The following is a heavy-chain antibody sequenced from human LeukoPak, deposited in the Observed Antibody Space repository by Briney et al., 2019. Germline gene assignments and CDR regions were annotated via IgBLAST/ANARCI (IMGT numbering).Heavy chain of an antibody. J-gene: IGHJ4*02. CDR2: IGGRGGST. V-gene: IGHV3-23*01. CDR3: ARDPGVIAFHYFDF. CDR1: GFTFSSHA. D-gene: IGHD2-21*01. Sequence: GESLRLSXVASGFTFSSHAMAWVRQAPGKGLEWVSAIGGRGGSTYYADSVKGRFTISRDNSKNALYLQMNSLRAEDTALYYCARDPGVIAFHYFDFWGQGTLVTVSS.